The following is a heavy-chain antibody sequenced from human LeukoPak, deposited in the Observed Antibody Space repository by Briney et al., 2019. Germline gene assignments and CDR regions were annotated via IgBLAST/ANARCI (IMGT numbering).Heavy chain of an antibody. J-gene: IGHJ5*02. CDR1: GFTFSSYA. D-gene: IGHD3-10*01. V-gene: IGHV3-30*04. CDR2: ISYDGSNK. CDR3: ARDGNYYGSGSYQNWFDP. Sequence: GRSLRLSCAASGFTFSSYAMHWVRQAPGKGLEWVAIISYDGSNKYYADSVKGRFTISRDNSKNTLYLQMNSLRAEDTAVYYCARDGNYYGSGSYQNWFDPWGQGTLVTVSS.